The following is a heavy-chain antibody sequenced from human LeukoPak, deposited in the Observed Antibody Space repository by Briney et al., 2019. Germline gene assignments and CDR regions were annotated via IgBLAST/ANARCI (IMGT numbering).Heavy chain of an antibody. V-gene: IGHV3-30*18. CDR2: ISYDGSNK. CDR3: AKDRGENTPWIQLIFDY. CDR1: GFTFSSYG. Sequence: GGSLRLSCAASGFTFSSYGMHWVRRAPGKGLEWVAVISYDGSNKYYADSVKGRFTISRDNSKNTLYLQMNSLRAEDTAVYYCAKDRGENTPWIQLIFDYWGQGTLVTVSS. J-gene: IGHJ4*02. D-gene: IGHD5-18*01.